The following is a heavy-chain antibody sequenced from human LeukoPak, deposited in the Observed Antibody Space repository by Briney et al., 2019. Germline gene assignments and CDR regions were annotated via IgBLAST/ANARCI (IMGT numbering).Heavy chain of an antibody. V-gene: IGHV5-51*01. CDR1: GYSFASYW. CDR2: IYPGDSDT. J-gene: IGHJ6*03. Sequence: GESLKISCKGSGYSFASYWIGWVRQMPGKGLEWMGIIYPGDSDTRYSPSFQGQVTISADKSISTAYLQWSSLKASDTAMYYCARARGDRIAAAGGPYYMDVWGKGTTVTVSS. D-gene: IGHD6-25*01. CDR3: ARARGDRIAAAGGPYYMDV.